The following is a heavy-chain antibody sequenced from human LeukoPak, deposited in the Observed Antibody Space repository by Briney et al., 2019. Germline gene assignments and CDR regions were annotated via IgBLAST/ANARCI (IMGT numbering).Heavy chain of an antibody. J-gene: IGHJ4*02. CDR2: ICGSGGCT. CDR1: GFTFSTYA. Sequence: GGSLRLSCAASGFTFSTYAMSWVRKAPGRGLEWVSGICGSGGCTYYADSVKGRFTISRDNSKNTLYLQMNSLRAEDTAVYYCASTPFYDYVWGSYRYRGLFDNWGQGTPVSVSS. V-gene: IGHV3-23*01. D-gene: IGHD3-16*02. CDR3: ASTPFYDYVWGSYRYRGLFDN.